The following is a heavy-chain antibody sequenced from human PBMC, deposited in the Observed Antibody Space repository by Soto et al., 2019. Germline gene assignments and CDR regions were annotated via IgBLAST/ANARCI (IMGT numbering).Heavy chain of an antibody. V-gene: IGHV1-18*01. CDR2: INTHNGNT. D-gene: IGHD3-10*01. CDR1: GYTFTTYG. J-gene: IGHJ6*02. CDR3: TREGSAPYYSYGMDA. Sequence: QVQLEQSVPEVKKPGASVKVSCKASGYTFTTYGISWVRQAPGQGLEWMGCINTHNGNTNYAQNLQGRFIMTADPSTSTAYMELRSLRSDDTAVYYCTREGSAPYYSYGMDAWGQGTTVTVSS.